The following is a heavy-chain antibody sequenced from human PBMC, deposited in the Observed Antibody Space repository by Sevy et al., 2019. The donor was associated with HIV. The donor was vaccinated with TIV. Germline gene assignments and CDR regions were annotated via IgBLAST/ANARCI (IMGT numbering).Heavy chain of an antibody. D-gene: IGHD1-20*01. Sequence: GGSLRLSCVASGFTFSSYAMSWVRQAPGKGLEWVAAISGSGGSTYYADFVKGRFTITRDNSKNTLYLQMNRLRVEDTAVYFCAKDPRYTSNTYYYYGMDVWGQGTTVTVSS. CDR1: GFTFSSYA. J-gene: IGHJ6*02. CDR3: AKDPRYTSNTYYYYGMDV. CDR2: ISGSGGST. V-gene: IGHV3-23*01.